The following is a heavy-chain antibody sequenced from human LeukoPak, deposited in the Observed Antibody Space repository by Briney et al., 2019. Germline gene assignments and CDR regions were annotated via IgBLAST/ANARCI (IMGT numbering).Heavy chain of an antibody. V-gene: IGHV1-18*01. J-gene: IGHJ4*02. CDR2: ISTYNGNT. Sequence: ASVKVSFKASGYTFNSYDISWVRQAPGQGLEWMAWISTYNGNTNYALKVQGRATMTTDTSTSTAYMDLRSLRSDDTAVYYCARDQAATNTQVRFCLDWGQGTLVTVSS. CDR1: GYTFNSYD. D-gene: IGHD3-9*01. CDR3: ARDQAATNTQVRFCLD.